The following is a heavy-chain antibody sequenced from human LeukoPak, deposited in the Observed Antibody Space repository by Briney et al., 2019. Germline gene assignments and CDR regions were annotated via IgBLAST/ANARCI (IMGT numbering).Heavy chain of an antibody. CDR1: GFTFSHIG. V-gene: IGHV3-23*01. CDR2: IHPNGVNT. CDR3: AKALYDSPLTGDP. Sequence: GGSLRLSCAASGFTFSHIGMAWVRQAPGKGLEWVSSIHPNGVNTHYADSVRGRFTISRDNSKNTLFLQMNSLRVEDTAPYYCAKALYDSPLTGDPWGQGTLVTVSS. J-gene: IGHJ5*02. D-gene: IGHD3-22*01.